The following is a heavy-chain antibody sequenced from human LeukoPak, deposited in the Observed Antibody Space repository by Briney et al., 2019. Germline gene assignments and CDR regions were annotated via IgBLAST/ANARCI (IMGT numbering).Heavy chain of an antibody. D-gene: IGHD7-27*01. CDR2: INQDGGET. V-gene: IGHV3-7*01. Sequence: GGSLRLSCAASGFTFSNYWMSWVRQAPGKGLEWVANINQDGGETYYVDSVQGRFTISKDNGKNSLYLQMNSLRAEDTAVYYCARANWGSVDYWGQGTLVPVSS. J-gene: IGHJ4*02. CDR1: GFTFSNYW. CDR3: ARANWGSVDY.